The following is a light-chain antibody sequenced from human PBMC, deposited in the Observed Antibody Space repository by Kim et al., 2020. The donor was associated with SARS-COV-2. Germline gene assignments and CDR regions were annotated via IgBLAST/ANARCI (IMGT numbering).Light chain of an antibody. CDR3: QQYADSPPT. J-gene: IGKJ1*01. V-gene: IGKV3-20*01. CDR2: GIS. Sequence: SPGESATLSCRASQSISSIHVAWYQQKRGRAPRLIIYGISNRATDIPDRFSGSGAGTDFTLTISRLEPEDFAVYYCQQYADSPPTFGQGTKVDIK. CDR1: QSISSIH.